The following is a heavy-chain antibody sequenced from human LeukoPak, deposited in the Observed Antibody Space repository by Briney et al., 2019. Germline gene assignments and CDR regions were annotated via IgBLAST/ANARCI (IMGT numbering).Heavy chain of an antibody. V-gene: IGHV1-18*01. CDR1: GYTFTSYG. D-gene: IGHD1-26*01. J-gene: IGHJ5*02. CDR2: ISAYNGNT. CDR3: ARKWIVGATFGFDP. Sequence: GASVKVSCKASGYTFTSYGISWVRQAPGQGLEWMGWISAYNGNTNYAQKLPGRVTMTTDTSTSTAYMELRSLRSDDTAVYYCARKWIVGATFGFDPWGQGTLVTVSS.